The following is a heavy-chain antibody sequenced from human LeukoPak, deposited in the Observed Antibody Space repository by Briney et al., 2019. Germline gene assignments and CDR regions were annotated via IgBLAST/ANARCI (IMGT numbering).Heavy chain of an antibody. CDR2: ISYDGSNK. J-gene: IGHJ4*02. Sequence: GGSLRLSCVASGFTFSSSGMHWVRQAPGKGLEWVAVISYDGSNKYYADSVKGRFTISRDNSKNTLYLQMNSLRAEDTAVYYCARDASVRGVDYWGQGTLVTVSS. D-gene: IGHD3-10*02. V-gene: IGHV3-30*03. CDR3: ARDASVRGVDY. CDR1: GFTFSSSG.